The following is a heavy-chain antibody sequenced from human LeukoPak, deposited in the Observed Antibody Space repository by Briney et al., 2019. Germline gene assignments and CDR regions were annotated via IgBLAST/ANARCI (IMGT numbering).Heavy chain of an antibody. D-gene: IGHD4-17*01. J-gene: IGHJ4*02. CDR1: GGTFSSYA. Sequence: ASVKVSCKASGGTFSSYAISWVRQAPGQGLEWMGRIIPILGIANYAQKFQGRVTITADKSTSTAYMEVSSLRSEDTAVYYCARDGETTVTTPFDYWGQGTLVTVSS. V-gene: IGHV1-69*04. CDR2: IIPILGIA. CDR3: ARDGETTVTTPFDY.